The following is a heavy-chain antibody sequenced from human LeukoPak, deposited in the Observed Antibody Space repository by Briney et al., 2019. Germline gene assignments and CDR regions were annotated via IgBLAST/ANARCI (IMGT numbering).Heavy chain of an antibody. Sequence: IXSSSSYIYYADSVKGRFTISRDNAKNSLYLQMNSLRAEDTAVYYCARDLNVGGYGSGSYPVDYWGQGTLVTVSS. J-gene: IGHJ4*02. D-gene: IGHD3-10*01. V-gene: IGHV3-21*01. CDR3: ARDLNVGGYGSGSYPVDY. CDR2: IXSSSSYI.